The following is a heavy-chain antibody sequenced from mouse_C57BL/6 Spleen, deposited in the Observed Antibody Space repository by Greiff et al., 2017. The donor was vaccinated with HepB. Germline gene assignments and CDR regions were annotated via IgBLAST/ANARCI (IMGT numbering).Heavy chain of an antibody. CDR1: GYSITSGYY. D-gene: IGHD2-4*01. V-gene: IGHV3-6*01. CDR3: ARGYDYDDGFAY. Sequence: EVKLQESGPGLVKPSQSLSLTCSVTGYSITSGYYWNWIRQFPGNKLEWMGYISYDGSNNYNPSLKNRISITRDTSKNQFFLKLNSVTTEDTATYYCARGYDYDDGFAYWGQGTLVTVSA. J-gene: IGHJ3*01. CDR2: ISYDGSN.